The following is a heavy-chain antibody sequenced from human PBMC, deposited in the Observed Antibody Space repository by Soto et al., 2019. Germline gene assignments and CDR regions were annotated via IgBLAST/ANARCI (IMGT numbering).Heavy chain of an antibody. CDR2: ISAYNGNT. J-gene: IGHJ6*02. Sequence: APVKGYWKTSAYTFTRDVGSRGSKNTKQGLEWMGWISAYNGNTNYAQKLQGRVTMTTDTSTSTAYMELRSLRSDDTAVYYCARDAAVTTESYYCYCPGMDVWGQGTTVTVSS. CDR3: ARDAAVTTESYYCYCPGMDV. D-gene: IGHD4-17*01. CDR1: AYTFTRDV. V-gene: IGHV1-18*04.